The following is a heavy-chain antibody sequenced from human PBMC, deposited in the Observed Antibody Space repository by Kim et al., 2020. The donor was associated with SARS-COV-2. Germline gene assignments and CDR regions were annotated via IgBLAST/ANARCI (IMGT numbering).Heavy chain of an antibody. CDR3: ARNRYGDYLVDY. D-gene: IGHD2-21*02. V-gene: IGHV1-2*02. J-gene: IGHJ4*02. Sequence: NYAQKFQGRVTMTRDTSISTAYMELSRLRSDDTAVYYCARNRYGDYLVDYWGQGTLVTVSS.